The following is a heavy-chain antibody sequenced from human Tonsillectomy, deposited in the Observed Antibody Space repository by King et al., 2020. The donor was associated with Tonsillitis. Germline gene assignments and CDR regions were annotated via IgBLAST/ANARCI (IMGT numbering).Heavy chain of an antibody. Sequence: VQLQESGPGLVKPSETLSLTCTFSGGSISSYYWSWIRQPPGKGLEWIGYFYYSGSTNYNPSLKSRVTISVDTSKNQFSLKLSSVTAADTAVYYCARGRRGDSGGYYKNLYWNYWGQGTLVTVSS. J-gene: IGHJ4*02. D-gene: IGHD3-22*01. CDR1: GGSISSYY. CDR3: ARGRRGDSGGYYKNLYWNY. V-gene: IGHV4-59*01. CDR2: FYYSGST.